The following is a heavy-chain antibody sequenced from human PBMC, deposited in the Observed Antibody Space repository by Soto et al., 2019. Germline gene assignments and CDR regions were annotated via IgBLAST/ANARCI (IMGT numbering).Heavy chain of an antibody. D-gene: IGHD4-17*01. CDR3: ARDSPTVTRDAFDI. Sequence: SETLSLTCTVAGGSISSGGYYWSWIRQHPGKGLEWIGYIYYSGSTYYNPSLKSRVTISVDTSKNQFSLKLSSVTAADTAVYYCARDSPTVTRDAFDIWGQGTMVTVSS. V-gene: IGHV4-31*03. J-gene: IGHJ3*02. CDR1: GGSISSGGYY. CDR2: IYYSGST.